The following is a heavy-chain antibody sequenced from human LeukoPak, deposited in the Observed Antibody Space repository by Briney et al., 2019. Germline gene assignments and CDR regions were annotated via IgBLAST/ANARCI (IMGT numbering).Heavy chain of an antibody. J-gene: IGHJ4*02. CDR3: AKDENHYGSGGGDY. CDR2: ISGSGGST. V-gene: IGHV3-23*01. CDR1: GFTFSSYA. D-gene: IGHD3-10*01. Sequence: PGGSLRLSCAASGFTFSSYAMSWVRQAPGKGLEWVSAISGSGGSTYYADSVKGRFTISRDNSKNTLYLQMNSLRAEDTAVYYCAKDENHYGSGGGDYWGQGTLVTVSS.